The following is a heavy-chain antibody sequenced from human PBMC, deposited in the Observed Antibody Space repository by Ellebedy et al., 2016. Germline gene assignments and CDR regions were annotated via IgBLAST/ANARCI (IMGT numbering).Heavy chain of an antibody. CDR1: GGTLSSYI. V-gene: IGHV1-69*13. CDR2: SIPIFGTA. CDR3: VRDRWPCSGGSCYGSSLEI. J-gene: IGHJ3*02. D-gene: IGHD2-15*01. Sequence: SVKVSCXASGGTLSSYIISWVRQAPGQGLEWMGGSIPIFGTAKYAQKFQGRVTINADESTDTAYMEMSSLRSEDTAVYYCVRDRWPCSGGSCYGSSLEIWGQGTMVTVSS.